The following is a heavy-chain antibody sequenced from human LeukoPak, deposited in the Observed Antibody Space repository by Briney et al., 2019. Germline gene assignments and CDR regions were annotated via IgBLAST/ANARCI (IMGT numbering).Heavy chain of an antibody. CDR1: GYSFTDYY. J-gene: IGHJ5*02. V-gene: IGHV1-2*02. CDR2: INPNSGGT. Sequence: ASVKVSCKTSGYSFTDYYMHWVRQAPGQGLEWMGWINPNSGGTSSAQKFQGRATMTRDTSISTVYMEVSWLTSDDTAIYYCARADRLHGGPYLIGPWGQGTLVTVSS. D-gene: IGHD2-21*01. CDR3: ARADRLHGGPYLIGP.